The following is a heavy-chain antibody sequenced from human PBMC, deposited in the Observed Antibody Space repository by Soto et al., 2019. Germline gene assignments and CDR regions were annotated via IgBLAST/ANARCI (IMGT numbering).Heavy chain of an antibody. Sequence: PSETLSLTCTVSGGSTSSGDHYWSWIRQPPGKGLEWIGYISNSGYTNYNPSLKSRVTISVDTSKNQFSLRLSSVTAADTAVYYCARKNDYYDYWGQGTRVTVSS. CDR3: ARKNDYYDY. V-gene: IGHV4-61*08. CDR1: GGSTSSGDHY. J-gene: IGHJ4*02. CDR2: ISNSGYT.